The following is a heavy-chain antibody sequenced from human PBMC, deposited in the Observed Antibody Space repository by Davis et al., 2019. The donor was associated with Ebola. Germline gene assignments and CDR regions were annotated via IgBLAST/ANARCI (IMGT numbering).Heavy chain of an antibody. Sequence: SVKVSCKASEGTFSSYTISWVRQAPGQGLEWMGRIIPILGIANYAQKFQGRVTITADKSTSTAYMELSSLRSEDTAVYYCARDVGGAAGTDYWGQGTLVTVSS. D-gene: IGHD6-19*01. J-gene: IGHJ4*02. CDR2: IIPILGIA. CDR3: ARDVGGAAGTDY. CDR1: EGTFSSYT. V-gene: IGHV1-69*04.